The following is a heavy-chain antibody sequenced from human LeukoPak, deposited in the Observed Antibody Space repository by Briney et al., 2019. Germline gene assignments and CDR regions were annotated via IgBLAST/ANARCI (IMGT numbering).Heavy chain of an antibody. CDR3: AKQMVERPHYYYMDV. CDR2: IQDDESNK. Sequence: GGSLRLSCAAPGFIFSSFGMHWFRQAPGKGLEWVAFIQDDESNKFYADSVKGRFTISRDNSKNTLFLQMNSLRPEDTALYYCAKQMVERPHYYYMDVWGKGTTVTVSS. D-gene: IGHD2-15*01. J-gene: IGHJ6*03. V-gene: IGHV3-30*02. CDR1: GFIFSSFG.